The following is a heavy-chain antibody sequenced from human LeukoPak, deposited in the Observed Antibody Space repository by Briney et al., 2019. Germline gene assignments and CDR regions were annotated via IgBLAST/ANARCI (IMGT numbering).Heavy chain of an antibody. CDR1: GFTFSSYA. Sequence: GGPLRLSCAASGFTFSSYAMSWVRQAPGKGLEWVSAISGSGDGTYYSDSVKGRFTISRDNSKNTLYVQMNSLRAEDTAVYYCAKPLVSDYYDSSGYWGYWGQGTLVTVSS. CDR3: AKPLVSDYYDSSGYWGY. J-gene: IGHJ4*02. D-gene: IGHD3-22*01. V-gene: IGHV3-23*01. CDR2: ISGSGDGT.